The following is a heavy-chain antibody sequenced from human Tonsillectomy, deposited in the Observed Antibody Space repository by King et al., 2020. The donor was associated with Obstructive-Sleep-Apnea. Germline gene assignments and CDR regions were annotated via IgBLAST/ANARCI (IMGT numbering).Heavy chain of an antibody. V-gene: IGHV3-30*04. CDR2: ISYDGSNK. Sequence: VQLVESGGGVVQPGRSLRLSCAASGFTFSSYAMHWVRQAPGKGLEWVAVISYDGSNKYYADSVKGRFTISRDNSKNTLYLQMNSLRAEDTAVYYWSRGALFDYVWGSHFDYWGQGTLVTVSS. CDR1: GFTFSSYA. CDR3: SRGALFDYVWGSHFDY. J-gene: IGHJ4*02. D-gene: IGHD3-16*01.